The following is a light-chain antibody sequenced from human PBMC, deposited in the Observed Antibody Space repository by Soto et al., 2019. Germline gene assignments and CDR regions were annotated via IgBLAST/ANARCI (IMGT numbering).Light chain of an antibody. Sequence: QSVLTQPPSASGSPGQSVAISCTGTSRDVGGQNYVSWYQQHPGKAPKLIICAVSNRPSGVPDRFSGSKSGNTASLTISGLRAEDEADYYCCSHAGNNNYVFGTGTKVIVL. CDR2: AVS. V-gene: IGLV2-8*01. J-gene: IGLJ1*01. CDR3: CSHAGNNNYV. CDR1: SRDVGGQNY.